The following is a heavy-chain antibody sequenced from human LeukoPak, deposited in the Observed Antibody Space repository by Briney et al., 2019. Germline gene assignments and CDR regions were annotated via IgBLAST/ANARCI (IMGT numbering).Heavy chain of an antibody. Sequence: ASVKVSCKASGYTFTSYGIIWVRQAPGQGLEWMGWISAYSGNTNYAQNLQDRVTMTTDTSTSTAYMELRSLRSEDTAVYYCARILERYCSSTSCYAGVYYYYYGMDVWGQGTTVTVSS. J-gene: IGHJ6*02. CDR2: ISAYSGNT. V-gene: IGHV1-18*01. CDR1: GYTFTSYG. CDR3: ARILERYCSSTSCYAGVYYYYYGMDV. D-gene: IGHD2-2*01.